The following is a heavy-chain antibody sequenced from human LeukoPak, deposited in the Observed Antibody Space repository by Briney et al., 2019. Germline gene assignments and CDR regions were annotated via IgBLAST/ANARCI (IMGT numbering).Heavy chain of an antibody. Sequence: GGSLRLSCAASGFTFSSYAMSWVRQAPGKGLEWVSAISGSGGSTYYADSVKGRFTISRDNSKNTLYLQMNSLRAEDTAVYYCAKLAPSITMIVMNPELYYFDYWGQGTLVTVSS. D-gene: IGHD3-22*01. CDR1: GFTFSSYA. CDR3: AKLAPSITMIVMNPELYYFDY. J-gene: IGHJ4*02. CDR2: ISGSGGST. V-gene: IGHV3-23*01.